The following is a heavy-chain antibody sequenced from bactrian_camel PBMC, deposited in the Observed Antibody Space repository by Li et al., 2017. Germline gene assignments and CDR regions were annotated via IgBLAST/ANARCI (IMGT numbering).Heavy chain of an antibody. Sequence: HVQLVESGGGSVQAGGSLRLSCSASGDIVTYGCMGWFRQAPGKEREGLATIVSGAGVTGYADSVKGRFTVSRNNAKNTLSLQMNSLKTEDTAVYYCTTSQGARGSSSFGTVQYVNTYWGQGTQVTVS. J-gene: IGHJ4*01. CDR1: GDIVTYGC. D-gene: IGHD7*01. CDR2: IVSGAGVT. CDR3: TTSQGARGSSSFGTVQYVNTY. V-gene: IGHV3S54*01.